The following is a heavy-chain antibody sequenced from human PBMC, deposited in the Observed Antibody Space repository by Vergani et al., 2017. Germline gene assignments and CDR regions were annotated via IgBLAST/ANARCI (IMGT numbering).Heavy chain of an antibody. Sequence: QVELVESGGGVVQPGRSLRLSCEAPHFSFSDCGMHWVRQAPGKGLEWVAIIWFDGSQKYYADSVKGRFTISRDNSRNTLYLQMNSLRSEDTALYYCAKYLRDSTDGLPDSWGPGTLVIVSS. J-gene: IGHJ4*02. CDR2: IWFDGSQK. CDR3: AKYLRDSTDGLPDS. V-gene: IGHV3-33*06. CDR1: HFSFSDCG. D-gene: IGHD2-21*02.